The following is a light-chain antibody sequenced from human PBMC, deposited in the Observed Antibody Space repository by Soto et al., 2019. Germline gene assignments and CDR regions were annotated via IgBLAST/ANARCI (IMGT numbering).Light chain of an antibody. CDR1: QSISSW. Sequence: DIQMTQSPSTLSASVGDRVTITCRASQSISSWLASYQQKPGKAPNLLIYKASSLQSGVPSRFSGSGSGTEFTRTISSLQPDDFAAYYCQQYDSYPYTFGQGTKLEIK. CDR3: QQYDSYPYT. V-gene: IGKV1-5*03. J-gene: IGKJ2*01. CDR2: KAS.